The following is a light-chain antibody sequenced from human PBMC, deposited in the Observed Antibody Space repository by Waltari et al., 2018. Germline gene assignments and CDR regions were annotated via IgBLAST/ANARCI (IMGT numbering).Light chain of an antibody. CDR2: LNSDGSH. Sequence: QLVLTQSPSASASLGASVKPTCPLSSGPSTYAIAWHQQQPEKGPRYLTKLNSDGSHSKGDGIPDRFSGSSSGAERYLTISSLQSEDEADYYCQTWGTGPWVFGGGTKLTVL. CDR1: SGPSTYA. J-gene: IGLJ3*02. CDR3: QTWGTGPWV. V-gene: IGLV4-69*01.